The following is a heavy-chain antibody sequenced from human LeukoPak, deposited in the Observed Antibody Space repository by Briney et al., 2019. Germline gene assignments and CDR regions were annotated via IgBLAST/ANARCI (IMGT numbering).Heavy chain of an antibody. J-gene: IGHJ4*02. CDR1: GVTFMNYA. CDR2: ISISGGST. CDR3: AKVPAGNKVEY. V-gene: IGHV3-23*01. D-gene: IGHD6-19*01. Sequence: GGSLRLSCAASGVTFMNYAMTWVRQAPGKGLEWVSGISISGGSTDYADSVKGRFTISRDNSKNTLYLQMNSLRAEDTAVYYCAKVPAGNKVEYWGQGALVTVSS.